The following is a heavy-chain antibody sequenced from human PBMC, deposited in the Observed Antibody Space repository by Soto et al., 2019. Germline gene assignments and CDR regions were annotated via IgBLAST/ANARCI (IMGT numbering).Heavy chain of an antibody. J-gene: IGHJ4*02. Sequence: GGSLRLSCAASGFTFSSYAMSWVRQAPGKGLEWVSVISGSGGSTYYADSVEGRFTISRDNSKNTLYLQMNSLRAEDTAVYYCAREPPYCGSGCRSPSDYWGLGTLVTVSS. CDR3: AREPPYCGSGCRSPSDY. CDR1: GFTFSSYA. V-gene: IGHV3-23*01. D-gene: IGHD2-21*01. CDR2: ISGSGGST.